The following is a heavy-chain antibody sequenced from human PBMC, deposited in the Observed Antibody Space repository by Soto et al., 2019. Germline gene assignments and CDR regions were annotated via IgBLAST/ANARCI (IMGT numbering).Heavy chain of an antibody. CDR2: INSDGSST. Sequence: EVQLVESGGGLVQPGGSLRLSCVDSGFSFSNYGMHWVRQAPGKGLVWVSHINSDGSSTSYADSVKGRFTISRDNAKNTPYLQVNSLRVEDTAMYYCVRGGFEEYFHYMDLWGKGTTVTVAS. CDR1: GFSFSNYG. CDR3: VRGGFEEYFHYMDL. J-gene: IGHJ6*03. D-gene: IGHD3-10*01. V-gene: IGHV3-74*01.